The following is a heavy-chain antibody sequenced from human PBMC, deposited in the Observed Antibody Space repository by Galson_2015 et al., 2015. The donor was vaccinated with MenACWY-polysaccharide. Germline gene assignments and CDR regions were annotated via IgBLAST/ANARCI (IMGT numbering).Heavy chain of an antibody. CDR1: GFSFSAYG. CDR3: AKVGPRSSWTLGLDY. D-gene: IGHD6-13*01. J-gene: IGHJ4*02. CDR2: SGTGGGL. Sequence: SLRLSCAASGFSFSAYGMSWVRQAPGRGLEWVSGSGTGGGLYYADSVKGRVTVPRDNSKNTLYLQMNNLRAEDTAVYYCAKVGPRSSWTLGLDYWGQGTLVIVSS. V-gene: IGHV3-23*01.